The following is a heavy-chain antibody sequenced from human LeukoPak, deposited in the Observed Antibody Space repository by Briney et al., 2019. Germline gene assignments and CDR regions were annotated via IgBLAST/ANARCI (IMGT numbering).Heavy chain of an antibody. V-gene: IGHV1-69*06. CDR3: AREVPYSSSWDDAFDI. Sequence: VASVTVSCKASGGTFSSYAISWVRQAPGQGLEWMGGIIPIFGTANYAQKFQGRVTITADKSTSPAYMELSSLRSEDTAVYYCAREVPYSSSWDDAFDIWGQGTMVTVSS. CDR1: GGTFSSYA. D-gene: IGHD6-13*01. J-gene: IGHJ3*02. CDR2: IIPIFGTA.